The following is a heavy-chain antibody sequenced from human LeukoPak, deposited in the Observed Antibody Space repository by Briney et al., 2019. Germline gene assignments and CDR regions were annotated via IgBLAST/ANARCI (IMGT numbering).Heavy chain of an antibody. J-gene: IGHJ6*02. V-gene: IGHV3-23*01. D-gene: IGHD5-18*01. CDR3: AKHRYGQYYYGMDV. CDR2: IFASGAST. CDR1: GFTFSNHA. Sequence: GGSLRLSCAASGFTFSNHAMSWVRLAPGKGLEWVSGIFASGASTYYGDSVKGRFTISRDNSKNTLYLQMNSLRVEDTAVYFCAKHRYGQYYYGMDVWGQRTTVTVSS.